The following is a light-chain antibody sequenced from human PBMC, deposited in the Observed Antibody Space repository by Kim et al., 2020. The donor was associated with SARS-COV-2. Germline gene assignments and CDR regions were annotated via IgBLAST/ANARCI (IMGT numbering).Light chain of an antibody. CDR1: QSISSW. CDR3: QQG. CDR2: NAS. V-gene: IGKV1-5*03. J-gene: IGKJ2*03. Sequence: DIQMTQSPSTLSASVGDRVTITCRASQSISSWLAWYQQKPGKAPKLLIYNASSLESGVPSRFSRSGSGTEFTLTISSLQPDDFATYYCQQGFGQGTKLEI.